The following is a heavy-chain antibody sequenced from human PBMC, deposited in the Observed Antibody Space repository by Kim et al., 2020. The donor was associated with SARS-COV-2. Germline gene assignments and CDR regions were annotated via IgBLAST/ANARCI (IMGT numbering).Heavy chain of an antibody. CDR2: INNSGSHT. CDR3: VRNRSAT. D-gene: IGHD3-10*01. V-gene: IGHV3-23*01. CDR1: EFTFSTLA. J-gene: IGHJ5*01. Sequence: GGSLRLSCAASEFTFSTLAMTWVRQAPGKGLKWVSTINNSGSHTYYADSVKGRFTISRDNSKNTLYLQRTGRRAEKRAEYYGVRNRSATWG.